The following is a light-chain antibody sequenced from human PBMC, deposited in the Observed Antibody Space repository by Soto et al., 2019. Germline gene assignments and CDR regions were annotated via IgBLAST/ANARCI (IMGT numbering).Light chain of an antibody. Sequence: QSALTQPASVSGSPGQSITISCTGTSSDVGSYNLVSWYQQHPGKAPKLMIYEGSKRPSGVSNRFSGSKSGNMASLTISGLQAEDEADYYCCSYAGSSPLFGGGTKL. CDR2: EGS. CDR3: CSYAGSSPL. J-gene: IGLJ2*01. CDR1: SSDVGSYNL. V-gene: IGLV2-23*01.